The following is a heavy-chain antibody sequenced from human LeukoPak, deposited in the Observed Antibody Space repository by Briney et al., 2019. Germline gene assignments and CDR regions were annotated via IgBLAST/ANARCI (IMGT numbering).Heavy chain of an antibody. CDR2: IYYSGST. CDR3: ARSYPNTMVRGVIKAPFDY. Sequence: QTSETLSLTCTVSGGSISSSSYYWGWIRQPPGKGLEWIGSIYYSGSTYYNPSLKSRVTISVDTSKNQFTLKLSSVTAADTAVYYCARSYPNTMVRGVIKAPFDYWGQGTLVTVSS. J-gene: IGHJ4*02. CDR1: GGSISSSSYY. V-gene: IGHV4-39*01. D-gene: IGHD3-10*01.